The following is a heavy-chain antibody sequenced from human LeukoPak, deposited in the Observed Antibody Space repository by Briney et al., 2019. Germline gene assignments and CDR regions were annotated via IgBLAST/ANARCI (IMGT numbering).Heavy chain of an antibody. CDR3: AKDYGGENLDY. CDR1: GFTFSSFG. V-gene: IGHV3-30*18. J-gene: IGHJ4*02. D-gene: IGHD4-23*01. CDR2: ISFDGSYK. Sequence: GRSLRLSCAASGFTFSSFGMHWVRQAPGKGLEWVAVISFDGSYKSYAVSMKGRFTISRDNSKNTMYLHMNSLRLEDTAVYYSAKDYGGENLDYWGQGTLVTVSS.